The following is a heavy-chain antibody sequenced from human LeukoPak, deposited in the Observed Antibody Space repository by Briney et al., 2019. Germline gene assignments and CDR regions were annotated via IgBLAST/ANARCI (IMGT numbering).Heavy chain of an antibody. CDR1: GGSISSYY. J-gene: IGHJ6*02. Sequence: PSETLSLTCTVSGGSISSYYWSWIRQPPGKGLEWIGYIYYSGSTNYNPSLKSRVTISVDTSKNQFSLKLSSVTAADTAVYYCASSPSGYCSGGSRYGGTYYYYYGMDVWGQGTTVTVSS. CDR2: IYYSGST. CDR3: ASSPSGYCSGGSRYGGTYYYYYGMDV. D-gene: IGHD2-15*01. V-gene: IGHV4-59*01.